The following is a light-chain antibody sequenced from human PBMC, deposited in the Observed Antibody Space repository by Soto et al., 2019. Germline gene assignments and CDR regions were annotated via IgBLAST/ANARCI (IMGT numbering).Light chain of an antibody. J-gene: IGLJ2*01. V-gene: IGLV8-61*01. CDR1: SGSVSFNNY. Sequence: QAVVTQEPSFLVSPGGTVTLTCGLNSGSVSFNNYPGWYQQTPGQAPRTLIHTTSTRSSGVPGRFSGSIVGNKAALTITGAQADDDSVYYCVLYMGSGTVIFGGGTKVTVL. CDR3: VLYMGSGTVI. CDR2: TTS.